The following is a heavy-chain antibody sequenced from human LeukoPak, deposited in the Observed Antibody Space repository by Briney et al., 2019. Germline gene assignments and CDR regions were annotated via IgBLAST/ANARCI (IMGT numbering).Heavy chain of an antibody. CDR3: ARRDGLRWYFDY. CDR2: IYYSGST. D-gene: IGHD3-3*01. J-gene: IGHJ4*02. CDR1: GGSISSSSYY. V-gene: IGHV4-39*07. Sequence: SETLSLTCTVSGGSISSSSYYWGWIRQPPGKGLEWLGSIYYSGSTYYNPSLKSRVTISVDTSKNQFSLKLSSVTAADTAVYYCARRDGLRWYFDYWGQGTLVTVSS.